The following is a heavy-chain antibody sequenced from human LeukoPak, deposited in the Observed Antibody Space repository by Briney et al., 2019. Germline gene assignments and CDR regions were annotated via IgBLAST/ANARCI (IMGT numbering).Heavy chain of an antibody. CDR2: IYYSGNT. CDR1: GDSISKSSYY. V-gene: IGHV4-39*07. J-gene: IGHJ3*02. D-gene: IGHD2-15*01. Sequence: SETLSLTCTVSGDSISKSSYYWGWIRQPPGKGLEWIGNIYYSGNTYYNPSLKSRVTISVDTSKNQFSLKLSSVTAADTAVYYCARLVVAGYAFDIWGQGTMVTVSS. CDR3: ARLVVAGYAFDI.